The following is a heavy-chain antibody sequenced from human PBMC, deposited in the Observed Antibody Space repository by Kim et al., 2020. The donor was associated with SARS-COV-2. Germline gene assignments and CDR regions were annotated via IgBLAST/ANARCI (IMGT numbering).Heavy chain of an antibody. CDR3: ARDISLWYFDL. J-gene: IGHJ2*01. V-gene: IGHV3-33*01. CDR2: IWYDGSNK. Sequence: GGSLRLSCAASGFTFSSYGMHWVRQAPGKGLEWVAVIWYDGSNKYYADSVKGRFTISRDNSKNTLYLQMNSLRAEDMAVYYCARDISLWYFDLWGRGTLVTVSS. CDR1: GFTFSSYG.